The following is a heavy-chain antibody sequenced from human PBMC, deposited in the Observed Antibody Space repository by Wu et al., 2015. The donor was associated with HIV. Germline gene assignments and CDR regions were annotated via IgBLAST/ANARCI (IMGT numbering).Heavy chain of an antibody. CDR2: ITTHNGYT. CDR3: VRDQQWPTEYYHYYGMDV. J-gene: IGHJ6*02. D-gene: IGHD6-19*01. V-gene: IGHV1-18*01. CDR1: GYTFITHA. Sequence: QVQLVQSGGDVKKSGASVKVSCKASGYTFITHAITWVRQAPGQRPEWMGWITTHNGYTKYAQKFQDRLSLTTDTSATTAYMELRSLRSDDTAVYYCVRDQQWPTEYYHYYGMDVWGQGTTVTVSS.